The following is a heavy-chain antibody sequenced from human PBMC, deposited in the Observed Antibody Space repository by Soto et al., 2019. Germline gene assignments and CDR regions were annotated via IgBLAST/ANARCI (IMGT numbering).Heavy chain of an antibody. CDR2: IYPGDSDT. Sequence: GESLKISCNGSGYSFTIYCIGWVLQMPGKGLEWMGIIYPGDSDTRYSPSFQGQVTISADKSISTAYLQWSSLKASDTAMYYCARRTLRALFMDVWGQGTTVTVSS. V-gene: IGHV5-51*01. CDR3: ARRTLRALFMDV. CDR1: GYSFTIYC. J-gene: IGHJ6*02.